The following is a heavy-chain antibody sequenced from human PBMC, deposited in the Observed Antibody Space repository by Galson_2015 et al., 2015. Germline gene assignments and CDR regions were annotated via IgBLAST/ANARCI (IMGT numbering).Heavy chain of an antibody. J-gene: IGHJ4*02. CDR3: ARVRIDILTGVPTVDY. CDR2: IYHSGST. CDR1: GGSISSSNW. D-gene: IGHD3-9*01. Sequence: EILSLTCAVSGGSISSSNWWSWVRQPPGKGLEWIGEIYHSGSTNYNPSLKSRVTISVDKSKNQFSLKLSSVTAADTAVYYCARVRIDILTGVPTVDYWGQGTLVTVSS. V-gene: IGHV4-4*02.